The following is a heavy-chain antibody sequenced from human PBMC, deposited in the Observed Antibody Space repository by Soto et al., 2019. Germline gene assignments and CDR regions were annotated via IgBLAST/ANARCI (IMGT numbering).Heavy chain of an antibody. J-gene: IGHJ4*02. CDR2: IYYSGST. CDR3: ARDSPLPDYGGNTYFDY. D-gene: IGHD4-17*01. Sequence: KTSETLSLTCTVSGGSVSSGSYYWSWIRQPPGKGLEWIGYIYYSGSTNYNPSLKSRVTISVDTSKNQFSLKLSSVTAADTAVYYCARDSPLPDYGGNTYFDYWGQGTLVTVSS. V-gene: IGHV4-61*01. CDR1: GGSVSSGSYY.